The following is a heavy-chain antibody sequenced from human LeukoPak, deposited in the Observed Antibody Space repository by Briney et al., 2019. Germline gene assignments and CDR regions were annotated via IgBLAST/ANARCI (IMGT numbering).Heavy chain of an antibody. J-gene: IGHJ4*02. V-gene: IGHV3-74*01. Sequence: GGSLRLSCAASGCTFSTYWMHWVRQAPGTGLVWVSLINSDGRSTNYADSVKGRFTISRDNAKNTLYLQMNSLRAEDTAVYYCATDVPAVTIFGYWGPGTLVTVSS. CDR2: INSDGRST. CDR1: GCTFSTYW. CDR3: ATDVPAVTIFGY. D-gene: IGHD2-2*01.